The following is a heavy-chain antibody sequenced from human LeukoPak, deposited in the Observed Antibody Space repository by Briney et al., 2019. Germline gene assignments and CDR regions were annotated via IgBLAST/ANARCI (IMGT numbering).Heavy chain of an antibody. D-gene: IGHD6-19*01. CDR3: AKVVSSGWYGDFYMDV. Sequence: PGGSLRFSCAASGFSFSSYGMHWVRQAPGKGLEWVAVIWYDGSNKYYADSVKGRFTISRDNSKNTLYLQMNSLRDEDTAVYYCAKVVSSGWYGDFYMDVWGKGTTVTVSS. V-gene: IGHV3-33*06. J-gene: IGHJ6*03. CDR1: GFSFSSYG. CDR2: IWYDGSNK.